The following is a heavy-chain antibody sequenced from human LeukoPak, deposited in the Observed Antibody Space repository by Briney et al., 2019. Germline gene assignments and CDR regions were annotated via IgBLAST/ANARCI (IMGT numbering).Heavy chain of an antibody. V-gene: IGHV3-53*01. CDR3: ARDRWDYGSGFRYFDL. J-gene: IGHJ2*01. Sequence: GGSLRLSCAASGFTVSSNYMSWVRQAPGKGLEWVSVIYSGGSTYYADSVKGRLTISRDNSKNTLYLQMNSLRAEDAAVYYCARDRWDYGSGFRYFDLWGRGTLVTVSS. CDR2: IYSGGST. CDR1: GFTVSSNY. D-gene: IGHD3-10*01.